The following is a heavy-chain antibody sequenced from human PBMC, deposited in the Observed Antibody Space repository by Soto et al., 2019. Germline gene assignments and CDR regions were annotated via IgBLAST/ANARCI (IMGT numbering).Heavy chain of an antibody. D-gene: IGHD2-2*01. J-gene: IGHJ6*02. CDR1: GATFSSYT. CDR3: ARYCRSTSCYPHYYYGMDV. CDR2: IIPILGIA. Sequence: SVYVSCKASGATFSSYTISWVRQAPGQGLEWMGRIIPILGIANYAQKFQGRVTITADKSTSTAYMELSSLRSEDTAVYYCARYCRSTSCYPHYYYGMDVWGQGTTVTSP. V-gene: IGHV1-69*02.